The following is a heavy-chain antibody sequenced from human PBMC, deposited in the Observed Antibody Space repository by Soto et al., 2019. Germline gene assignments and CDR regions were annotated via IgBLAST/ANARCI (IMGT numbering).Heavy chain of an antibody. CDR1: GGTFSSYT. CDR3: ASVYYSGRNPSSFDY. Sequence: QLQLVQSGAEVREPGSSVKVSCKASGGTFSSYTVIWVRQAPGQGLEWMGGITPTLNIAKYAEKFQGRVTINADESTSTVNMPLSSLRSEDTAVYFCASVYYSGRNPSSFDYWGQGTLVAVSS. V-gene: IGHV1-69*01. J-gene: IGHJ4*02. CDR2: ITPTLNIA. D-gene: IGHD1-26*01.